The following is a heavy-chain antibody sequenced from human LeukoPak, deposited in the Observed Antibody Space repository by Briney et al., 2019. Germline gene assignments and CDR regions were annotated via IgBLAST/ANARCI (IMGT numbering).Heavy chain of an antibody. CDR3: AKSSTFYYYYSMDV. V-gene: IGHV3-30*02. CDR1: GFTFRSNA. CDR2: IRYDGSKK. Sequence: GGSLRLSCAASGFTFRSNAMHWVRQAAGKGMGWVAFIRYDGSKKYYADSVKGGFTIARDSSKNTLYLQMNSLRAEDTAVYYCAKSSTFYYYYSMDVWGKGTTVTVSS. J-gene: IGHJ6*03.